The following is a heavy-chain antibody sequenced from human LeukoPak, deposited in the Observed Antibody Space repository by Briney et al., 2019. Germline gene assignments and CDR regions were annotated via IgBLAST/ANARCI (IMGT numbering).Heavy chain of an antibody. J-gene: IGHJ4*02. CDR2: INPNSGGT. CDR1: GYTFTGYY. Sequence: GASVKVSCKASGYTFTGYYMHWVRQAPGQGLEWMGWINPNSGGTNYAQKFQGRATMTRDTSISTAYMELSRLRSDDTAVYYCARRGGRSDCSSTSCYVYWGQGTLVTVSS. CDR3: ARRGGRSDCSSTSCYVY. V-gene: IGHV1-2*02. D-gene: IGHD2-2*01.